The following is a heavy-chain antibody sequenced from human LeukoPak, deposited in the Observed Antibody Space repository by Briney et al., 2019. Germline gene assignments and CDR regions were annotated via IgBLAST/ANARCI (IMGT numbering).Heavy chain of an antibody. Sequence: SETLSLTCTVSGGSISSSSYYWGWIRQPPGKGLEWIGSIYYSGSTYCNPSLKSRVTISVDTSKNQFSLRLSSVTAADTAVYYCVRHLRTFWGIDYWGQGTLVTVSS. V-gene: IGHV4-39*01. J-gene: IGHJ4*02. CDR3: VRHLRTFWGIDY. CDR1: GGSISSSSYY. CDR2: IYYSGST. D-gene: IGHD2/OR15-2a*01.